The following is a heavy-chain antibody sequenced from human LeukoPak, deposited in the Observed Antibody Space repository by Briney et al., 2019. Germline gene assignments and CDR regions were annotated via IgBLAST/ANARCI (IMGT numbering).Heavy chain of an antibody. Sequence: GGSLRLSCAASGFTFDDYTXXXXRQAPGKGLEWVXLXXXXGGCTYYADSVKGGFTISRDNSKNSLYPQMNSLRTEDTALYFCAKDHYYGSGSYSRWVYFDYWGQGTLVTVSS. V-gene: IGHV3-43*01. J-gene: IGHJ4*02. D-gene: IGHD3-10*01. CDR1: GFTFDDYT. CDR3: AKDHYYGSGSYSRWVYFDY. CDR2: XXXXGGCT.